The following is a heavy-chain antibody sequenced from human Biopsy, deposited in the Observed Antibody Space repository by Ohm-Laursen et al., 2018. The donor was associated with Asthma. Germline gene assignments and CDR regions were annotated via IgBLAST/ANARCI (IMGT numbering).Heavy chain of an antibody. CDR3: VRGSSSWHHGPFHYYYGLDV. CDR2: IYYSGTT. D-gene: IGHD6-13*01. V-gene: IGHV4-39*01. CDR1: SGSGGYMRSGNYY. J-gene: IGHJ6*02. Sequence: GTLSLTCSLSSGSGGYMRSGNYYWGWIRQPPGKGLEWIGSIYYSGTTYYNPSLESRDTVSADTSKNHFSLKLTSVTAADTAVYYCVRGSSSWHHGPFHYYYGLDVWGQGTTATVSS.